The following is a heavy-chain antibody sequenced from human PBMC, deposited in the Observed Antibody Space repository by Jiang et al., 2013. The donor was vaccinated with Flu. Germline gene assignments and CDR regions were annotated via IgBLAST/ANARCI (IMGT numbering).Heavy chain of an antibody. Sequence: QLLESGGGLVQPGGSLRLSCAASGFTFSSYWMSWVRQAPGKGLEWVANIKQDGSEKYYVDSVKGRFTISRDNAKNSLYLQMNSLRAEDTAVYYCARDRQVGTTGSLFDYWGQGTLVTVSS. J-gene: IGHJ4*02. CDR1: GFTFSSYW. CDR2: IKQDGSEK. D-gene: IGHD1-1*01. V-gene: IGHV3-7*03. CDR3: ARDRQVGTTGSLFDY.